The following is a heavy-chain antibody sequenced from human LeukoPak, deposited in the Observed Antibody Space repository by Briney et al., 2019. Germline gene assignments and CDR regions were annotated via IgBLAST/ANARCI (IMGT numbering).Heavy chain of an antibody. CDR2: IYYSGST. V-gene: IGHV4-59*12. Sequence: SETLSLTCTVSGGSISSYYWSWIRQPPGKGLEWIGYIYYSGSTNYKPSLKSRVTISVDTSKNQFSLKLSSVTAADTAVYYCARDRENYYGSGSFDYWGQGTLVTVSS. CDR1: GGSISSYY. D-gene: IGHD3-10*01. J-gene: IGHJ4*02. CDR3: ARDRENYYGSGSFDY.